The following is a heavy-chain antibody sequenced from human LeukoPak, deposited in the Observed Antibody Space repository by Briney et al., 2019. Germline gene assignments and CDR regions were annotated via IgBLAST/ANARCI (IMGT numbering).Heavy chain of an antibody. J-gene: IGHJ4*02. CDR2: SRFSGST. CDR1: GGSISSYY. CDR3: ATLDSSNWSFDH. V-gene: IGHV4-59*01. D-gene: IGHD3-22*01. Sequence: SGTLSLTCTVSGGSISSYYCNWIRQPPGKGLEWIGYSRFSGSTNYKPSLASRVTISLDTSKNQFSLKLTSVTAADTAMYYCATLDSSNWSFDHWGQGTLVTVSS.